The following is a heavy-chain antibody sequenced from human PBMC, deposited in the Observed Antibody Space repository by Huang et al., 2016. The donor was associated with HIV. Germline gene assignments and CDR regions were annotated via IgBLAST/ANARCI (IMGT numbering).Heavy chain of an antibody. D-gene: IGHD5-12*01. CDR2: VRFDGSNE. Sequence: QPQLVESGGGVVRRGGSLRLSCAASEFNFHVVGMDWLRQAPGKGLGWVALVRFDGSNEYYIDSVKGRVTISRDNAKKMLFLEMDNLRPEDTAVYFCARDSRWGIVATTLSYFDYWGQGTLVTVSS. CDR1: EFNFHVVG. J-gene: IGHJ4*02. V-gene: IGHV3-30*02. CDR3: ARDSRWGIVATTLSYFDY.